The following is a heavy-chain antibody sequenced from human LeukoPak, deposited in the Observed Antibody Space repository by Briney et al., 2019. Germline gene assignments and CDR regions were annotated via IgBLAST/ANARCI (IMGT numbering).Heavy chain of an antibody. CDR1: GDSISSGSYY. CDR3: ARRGGLQSPFGY. J-gene: IGHJ4*02. CDR2: IHYSGST. V-gene: IGHV4-39*01. Sequence: SETLSLTCTVSGDSISSGSYYWGWIRQPPGKGLEWIGSIHYSGSTYYNPSLKSRVTISVDTSKNQFSLKFSSVTAADTAVYYCARRGGLQSPFGYWGQGTLVTVSS. D-gene: IGHD4-11*01.